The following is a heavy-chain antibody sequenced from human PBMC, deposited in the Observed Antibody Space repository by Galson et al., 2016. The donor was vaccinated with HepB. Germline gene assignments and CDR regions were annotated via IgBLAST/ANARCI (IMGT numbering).Heavy chain of an antibody. V-gene: IGHV3-23*01. CDR1: GFTFSSYA. D-gene: IGHD3-10*01. Sequence: SLRLSCAASGFTFSSYAMSWVRQAPGKGLEWVSAISGSGGSTYYADSVKGRFTISRDNSKNTLFLQMNSLRVEDTAIYYCAKRHYYGSGSFDYWGQGTLVTVSS. J-gene: IGHJ4*02. CDR3: AKRHYYGSGSFDY. CDR2: ISGSGGST.